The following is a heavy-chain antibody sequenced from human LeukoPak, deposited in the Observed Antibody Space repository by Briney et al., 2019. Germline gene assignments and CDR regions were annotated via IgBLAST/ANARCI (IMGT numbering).Heavy chain of an antibody. Sequence: SVKVSCKASGGTFSRYAISWVRQAPGHGLEWMGRIIPIFGTANYAQKFQGRVTITTDESTSTAYMELSSLRSEDTAVYYCARDSGYYDSSGYYRRFDYWGQGTLVTVSS. CDR1: GGTFSRYA. V-gene: IGHV1-69*05. CDR2: IIPIFGTA. D-gene: IGHD3-22*01. CDR3: ARDSGYYDSSGYYRRFDY. J-gene: IGHJ4*02.